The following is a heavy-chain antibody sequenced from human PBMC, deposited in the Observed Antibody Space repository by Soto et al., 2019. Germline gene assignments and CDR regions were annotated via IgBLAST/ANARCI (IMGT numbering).Heavy chain of an antibody. CDR3: ARAGEVPYYYYGMDV. J-gene: IGHJ6*02. CDR1: GYTFTRSG. D-gene: IGHD3-10*01. Sequence: ASVKVSCKASGYTFTRSGVSWVRQAPGQGLEWMGWISGYNGNTKYEQKFQDRVSMTTDTSTSTAYMELRSLRSDDTAVYYCARAGEVPYYYYGMDVWGQGTTVTAP. CDR2: ISGYNGNT. V-gene: IGHV1-18*01.